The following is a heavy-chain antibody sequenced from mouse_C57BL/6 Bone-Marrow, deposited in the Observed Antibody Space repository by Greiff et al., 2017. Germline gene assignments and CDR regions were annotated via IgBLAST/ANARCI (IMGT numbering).Heavy chain of an antibody. CDR2: IYPRSGNT. CDR1: GYTFTSYG. V-gene: IGHV1-81*01. J-gene: IGHJ4*01. CDR3: ARSGHSNDDAMDY. Sequence: VMLVESGAELARPGASVKLSCKASGYTFTSYGISWVKQRTGQGLEWIGEIYPRSGNTYYNEKFKGNAKLTADKSSSTAYMELRRLTSEDSAVYFCARSGHSNDDAMDYWGQGTSVTVSS. D-gene: IGHD2-12*01.